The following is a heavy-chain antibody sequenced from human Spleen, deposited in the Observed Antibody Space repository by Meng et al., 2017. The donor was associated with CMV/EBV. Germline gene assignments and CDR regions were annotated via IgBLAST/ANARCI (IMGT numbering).Heavy chain of an antibody. V-gene: IGHV4-34*01. CDR3: ARGRYFTTTLDY. J-gene: IGHJ4*02. CDR2: INHSGST. D-gene: IGHD4-17*01. Sequence: QVQLQQWGEGLLKPSETLSRTCAVYGGSFSGYYWSWIRQPPGKGLEWIGEINHSGSTNYNPSLKSRVTISVDTSKNQFSLKLSSVTAADTAVYYCARGRYFTTTLDYWGQGTLVTVSS. CDR1: GGSFSGYY.